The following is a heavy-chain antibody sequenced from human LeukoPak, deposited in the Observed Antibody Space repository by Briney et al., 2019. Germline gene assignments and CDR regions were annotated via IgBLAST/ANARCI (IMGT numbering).Heavy chain of an antibody. V-gene: IGHV4-38-2*02. CDR1: GYSVSSGYY. CDR3: ASNLGGSGV. J-gene: IGHJ4*02. CDR2: IYHSGST. D-gene: IGHD3-10*01. Sequence: SETLSLTCTVAGYSVSSGYYWGWIRQHPGKGLEWIGSIYHSGSTYYNPSLKSRVTISVDTSKNQFSLKLSSVTAADTAVYYCASNLGGSGVWGQGTLVTVSS.